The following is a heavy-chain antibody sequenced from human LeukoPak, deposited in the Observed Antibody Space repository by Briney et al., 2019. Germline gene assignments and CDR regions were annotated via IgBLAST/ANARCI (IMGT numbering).Heavy chain of an antibody. CDR2: ISYDGSNK. Sequence: GGSLRLSCAASGFTFSSYAMHWVRQAPGKGLEWVAVISYDGSNKYYADSVKGRFTVSRDNSKNTLYLQMNSLRADDTAVYYCAKVLGHDSNGNYWYGMDVWGQGTTVTVSS. CDR3: AKVLGHDSNGNYWYGMDV. J-gene: IGHJ6*02. CDR1: GFTFSSYA. V-gene: IGHV3-30-3*01. D-gene: IGHD3-22*01.